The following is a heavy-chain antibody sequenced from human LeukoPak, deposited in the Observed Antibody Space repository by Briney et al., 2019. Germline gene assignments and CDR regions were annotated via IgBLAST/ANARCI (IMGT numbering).Heavy chain of an antibody. Sequence: ASVKVSCKASGGTFSSYAISWVRQAPGQGLEWMGGIIPIFGTANYAQKFQGRVTITTDESTSTAYMELSSLRSEDTAMYYCARVRTPFFSWFDPWGQGTLVTVSS. CDR3: ARVRTPFFSWFDP. CDR1: GGTFSSYA. V-gene: IGHV1-69*05. J-gene: IGHJ5*02. CDR2: IIPIFGTA. D-gene: IGHD2-2*01.